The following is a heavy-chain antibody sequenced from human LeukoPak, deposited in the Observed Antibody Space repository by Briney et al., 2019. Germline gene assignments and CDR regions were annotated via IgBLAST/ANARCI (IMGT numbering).Heavy chain of an antibody. CDR1: GDSISSGAYS. Sequence: PLQTLSLTCVVSGDSISSGAYSWSWIRQPPGKGLEWVGYIFHTGSTFYNPSLKTRVTISVDNSKNQFSLRLSSVTAADTAVYYCARELWFANAPGSWLDPWGQGTLVTVSS. CDR2: IFHTGST. D-gene: IGHD3-10*01. CDR3: ARELWFANAPGSWLDP. J-gene: IGHJ5*02. V-gene: IGHV4-30-2*01.